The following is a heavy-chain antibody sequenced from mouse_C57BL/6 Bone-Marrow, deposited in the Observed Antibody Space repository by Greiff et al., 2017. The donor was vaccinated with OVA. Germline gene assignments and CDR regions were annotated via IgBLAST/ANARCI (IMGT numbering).Heavy chain of an antibody. J-gene: IGHJ1*03. Sequence: VQGVESGGGLVQPGGSLKLSCAASGFTFSDYYMYWVRQTPEKRLEWVAYISNGGGSTYYPDTVKGRFTISRDNAKNTLYLQMSRLKSEDAARYYCARQGFYGSSPTEYFDVWGTGTTVTVSS. CDR1: GFTFSDYY. CDR2: ISNGGGST. CDR3: ARQGFYGSSPTEYFDV. D-gene: IGHD1-1*01. V-gene: IGHV5-12*01.